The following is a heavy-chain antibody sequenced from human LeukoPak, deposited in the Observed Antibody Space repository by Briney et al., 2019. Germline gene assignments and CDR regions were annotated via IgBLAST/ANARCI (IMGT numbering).Heavy chain of an antibody. CDR3: ARADCSGGSCQASYYYYMDV. CDR2: INPNSGGT. V-gene: IGHV1-2*02. J-gene: IGHJ6*03. Sequence: ASVKVSCKASGGTFSSYAISWVRQAPGQGLEWMGWINPNSGGTNYAQKFQGRVTMTRDTSISTAYMELSRLRSDDTAVYYCARADCSGGSCQASYYYYMDVWGKGTTVTISS. D-gene: IGHD2-15*01. CDR1: GGTFSSYA.